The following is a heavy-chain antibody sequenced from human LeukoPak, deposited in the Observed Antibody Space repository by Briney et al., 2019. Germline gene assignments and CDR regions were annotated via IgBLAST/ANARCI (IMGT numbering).Heavy chain of an antibody. J-gene: IGHJ6*02. CDR3: ARVRISYYYYGMDV. V-gene: IGHV4-34*01. CDR2: INHSGST. Sequence: PETLSLTSAVYGGSSSGANWSGIRAPLQGRRERMWEINHSGSTNYNPSLKSRASISVDTSMNQFSLKLSSVTAADTAVYCCARVRISYYYYGMDVWGQGTTVTVSS. D-gene: IGHD1-14*01. CDR1: GGSSSGAN.